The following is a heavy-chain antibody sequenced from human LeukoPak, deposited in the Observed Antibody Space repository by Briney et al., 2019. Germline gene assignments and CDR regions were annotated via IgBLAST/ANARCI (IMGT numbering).Heavy chain of an antibody. CDR3: ANSITMIVVAYDY. CDR2: ISGGGGST. J-gene: IGHJ4*02. CDR1: GFTFSSYA. D-gene: IGHD3-22*01. V-gene: IGHV3-23*01. Sequence: GGSLRLSCAASGFTFSSYAMSWVRQAPGKGLEWVSAISGGGGSTYYADSVKGRFTISRDNSKNTLYLQMNSLRAEDTAVYYCANSITMIVVAYDYWGQGTLVTVSS.